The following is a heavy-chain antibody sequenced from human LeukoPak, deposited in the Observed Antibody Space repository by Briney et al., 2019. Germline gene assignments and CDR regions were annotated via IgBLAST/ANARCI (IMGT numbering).Heavy chain of an antibody. V-gene: IGHV1-69*13. J-gene: IGHJ5*02. D-gene: IGHD2-2*02. CDR2: IIPIFGTA. Sequence: GASVKVSCKASGGTFSSYAISWVRQAPEQGLEWMGGIIPIFGTANYAQKFQGRVTITADEYTSTAYMELSSLRSEDTAVYYCARLGYCSSTSCYTNWFDPWGQGTLVTVSS. CDR3: ARLGYCSSTSCYTNWFDP. CDR1: GGTFSSYA.